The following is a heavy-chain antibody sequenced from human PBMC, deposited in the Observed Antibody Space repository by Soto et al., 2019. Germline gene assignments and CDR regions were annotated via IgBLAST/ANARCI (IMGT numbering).Heavy chain of an antibody. CDR2: ISYDGSNK. Sequence: GGSLRISCASSGFTFSSYGMHWVRQVPGKGLEWVAVISYDGSNKYYADSVKGRFTISRDNSKNTLYLQMNSLRAEDTAVYYCALLYSSSSRSVDYWGQGTLVTVSS. CDR1: GFTFSSYG. J-gene: IGHJ4*02. D-gene: IGHD6-6*01. V-gene: IGHV3-30*03. CDR3: ALLYSSSSRSVDY.